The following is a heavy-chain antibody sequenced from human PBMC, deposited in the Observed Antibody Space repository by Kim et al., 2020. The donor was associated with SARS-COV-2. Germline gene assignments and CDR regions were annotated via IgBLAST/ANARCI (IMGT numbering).Heavy chain of an antibody. CDR3: ARSRTNGDTEYFQY. Sequence: YAQKVQGRVTVTRDTSINTACMELSSLRSDDTAVYYCARSRTNGDTEYFQYWGQGTLVTVSS. V-gene: IGHV1-2*02. J-gene: IGHJ1*01. D-gene: IGHD7-27*01.